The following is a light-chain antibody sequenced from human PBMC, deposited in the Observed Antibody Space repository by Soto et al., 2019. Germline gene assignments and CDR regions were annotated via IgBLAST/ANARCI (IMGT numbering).Light chain of an antibody. V-gene: IGLV2-8*01. J-gene: IGLJ2*01. CDR1: SRDIGGYDF. CDR3: SSYGGSNNLL. CDR2: DVI. Sequence: ALTQPPSASGSPGQSVTISCPGTSRDIGGYDFVSWYQQHPGKAPKLLIYDVIKRPSGVPDRFSGSKSGNTASLTVSGLQADDEADYYCSSYGGSNNLLFGGGTKLTVL.